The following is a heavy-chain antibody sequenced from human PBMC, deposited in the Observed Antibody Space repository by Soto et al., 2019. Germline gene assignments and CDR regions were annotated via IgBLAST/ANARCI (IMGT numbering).Heavy chain of an antibody. CDR1: GYTFTSYA. V-gene: IGHV1-3*01. CDR2: INDGNGNT. J-gene: IGHJ5*01. D-gene: IGHD6-13*01. CDR3: AQRYTSSWHFAS. Sequence: ASGKVSCKASGYTFTSYAMHWVRQAPGQRLEWMGWINDGNGNTKYSQKFQGRVTITSHTSASTAYMELSSLRSEDTAVYYCAQRYTSSWHFASWGQGTLVTVFS.